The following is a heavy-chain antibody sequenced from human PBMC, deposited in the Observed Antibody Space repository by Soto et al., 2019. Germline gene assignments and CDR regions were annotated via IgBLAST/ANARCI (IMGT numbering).Heavy chain of an antibody. D-gene: IGHD1-26*01. CDR2: IKQDGSEK. V-gene: IGHV3-7*01. CDR3: ARETSADPF. Sequence: EVQLVESGGGLVQPGGSLRLSCAASGFTFSNYWMVWVRQAPEKGPEWVATIKQDGSEKYYVDSVKGRFTISRDNTKNALYLQMNSLRAEDTALYYCARETSADPFWGQGTLVTVSS. CDR1: GFTFSNYW. J-gene: IGHJ4*02.